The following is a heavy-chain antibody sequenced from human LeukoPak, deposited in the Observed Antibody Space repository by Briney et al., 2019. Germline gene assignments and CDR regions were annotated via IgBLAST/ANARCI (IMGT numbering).Heavy chain of an antibody. CDR1: GGSICSSNW. J-gene: IGHJ6*02. CDR3: ARAVYYYGMDV. CDR2: IYHSGST. Sequence: PSETVSLTCAVSGGSICSSNWWSWVHQPPGKGLEWIGEIYHSGSTNYNPSLRSRVTISVDKSKNQFSLKLSSVTAADTAVYYCARAVYYYGMDVWGQGTAVTVSS. V-gene: IGHV4-4*02.